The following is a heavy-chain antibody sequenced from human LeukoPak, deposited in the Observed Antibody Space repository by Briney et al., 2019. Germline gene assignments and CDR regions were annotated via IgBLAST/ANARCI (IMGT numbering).Heavy chain of an antibody. CDR2: ISGSSRYI. V-gene: IGHV3-21*01. Sequence: PGGSLRLSCAASGFTFSSYSMNWVRQAPGKGLEWVSSISGSSRYIYYADSVKGRFTISRDNAKNSLYLQMNSLRAEDTAVYYCASGFGEAKFDYWGQGTLVTVSS. J-gene: IGHJ4*02. D-gene: IGHD3-10*01. CDR1: GFTFSSYS. CDR3: ASGFGEAKFDY.